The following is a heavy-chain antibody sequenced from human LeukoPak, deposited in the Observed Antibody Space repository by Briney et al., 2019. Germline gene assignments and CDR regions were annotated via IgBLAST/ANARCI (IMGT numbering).Heavy chain of an antibody. CDR2: INPDSGGT. CDR1: GDSFTGYY. CDR3: ARDRGGYCSSTSCLSDFDY. J-gene: IGHJ4*02. D-gene: IGHD2-2*01. V-gene: IGHV1-2*02. Sequence: ASVKVSCKASGDSFTGYYMHWVRQAPGQGLEWMGWINPDSGGTNYAQNFQGRVTMTRDTSISTAYMELSRLRSDDTAVYYCARDRGGYCSSTSCLSDFDYWGQGTLVTVSS.